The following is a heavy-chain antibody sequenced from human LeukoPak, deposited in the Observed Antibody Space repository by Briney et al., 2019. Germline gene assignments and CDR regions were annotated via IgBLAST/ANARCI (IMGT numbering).Heavy chain of an antibody. Sequence: GGSPRLSCAASGFTFSSYAMSWVRQAPGKGLEWVSAISGSGGSTYYADSVKGRFTISRDNSKNTLYLQMNSLRAEDTAVYYCAKTGSGYYYFDYWGQGTLVPVSS. D-gene: IGHD3-22*01. CDR2: ISGSGGST. CDR3: AKTGSGYYYFDY. CDR1: GFTFSSYA. V-gene: IGHV3-23*01. J-gene: IGHJ4*02.